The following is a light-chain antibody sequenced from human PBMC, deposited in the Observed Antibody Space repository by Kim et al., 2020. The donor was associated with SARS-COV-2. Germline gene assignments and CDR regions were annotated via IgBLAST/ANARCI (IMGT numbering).Light chain of an antibody. Sequence: ATINCKSSQSVLYSSNNKNYLAWYQQKPGQPPKLLIYWASTRESGVPDRFSGSGSGTDFTLTITSLQAEDVAVYYCQQYYSTPITFGQGTRLEIK. V-gene: IGKV4-1*01. CDR1: QSVLYSSNNKNY. J-gene: IGKJ5*01. CDR3: QQYYSTPIT. CDR2: WAS.